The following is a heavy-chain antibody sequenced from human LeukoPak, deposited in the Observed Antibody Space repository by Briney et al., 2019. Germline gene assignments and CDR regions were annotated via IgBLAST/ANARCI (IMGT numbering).Heavy chain of an antibody. CDR2: INTSGGST. J-gene: IGHJ6*03. V-gene: IGHV3-23*01. CDR1: GFTFRHYD. CDR3: ARVGTPYYYYYMDV. Sequence: GETLRLSCVASGFTFRHYDMSWVRQAPGKGLEWVSSINTSGGSTYYADSLQGRFTISRDNSKNTLYLQMNSLRAEDTAVYYCARVGTPYYYYYMDVWGKGTTVTISS. D-gene: IGHD7-27*01.